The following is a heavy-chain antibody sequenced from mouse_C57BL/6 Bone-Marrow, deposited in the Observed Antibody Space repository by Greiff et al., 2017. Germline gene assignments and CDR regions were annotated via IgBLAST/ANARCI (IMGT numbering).Heavy chain of an antibody. CDR1: GYTFTSYW. J-gene: IGHJ4*01. CDR3: ARWDYDGFYYAMDY. CDR2: IHPNSGST. Sequence: VQLQQPGAELVKPGASVKLSCKASGYTFTSYWMHWVKQRPGQGLEWIGMIHPNSGSTNYNEKLKSKATLTVDKSSSTAYMQLSSLTSEDSAVYYCARWDYDGFYYAMDYWGQGTSVTVSS. V-gene: IGHV1-64*01. D-gene: IGHD2-4*01.